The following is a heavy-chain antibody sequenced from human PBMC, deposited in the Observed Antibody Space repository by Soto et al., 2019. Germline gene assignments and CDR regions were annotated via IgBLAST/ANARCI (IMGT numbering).Heavy chain of an antibody. CDR3: ARALHTGYSYGGYFDY. Sequence: EVQLLESGGGLVQPGGSLRLSCAVSGFTFSNYVMAWVRQAPGKGLEWVSAVSGSGSSTDHADSVKGRFTIARDNSKNTLHLQINTLRAEDTAIYFCARALHTGYSYGGYFDYWGQGTLVTVSS. V-gene: IGHV3-23*01. J-gene: IGHJ4*02. CDR2: VSGSGSST. CDR1: GFTFSNYV. D-gene: IGHD1-26*01.